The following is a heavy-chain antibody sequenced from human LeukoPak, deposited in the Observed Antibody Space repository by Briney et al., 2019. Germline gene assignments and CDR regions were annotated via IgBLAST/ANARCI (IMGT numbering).Heavy chain of an antibody. CDR3: ATGGILVGPGTRFNF. CDR1: GDTFTVYY. V-gene: IGHV1-2*02. Sequence: ASVKVSCKASGDTFTVYYIHWVRQAPGQGLVWMGWINPNSGDTKSAQKFQGRFSITRDTSINTAYMELSGLRSDDTAVYYCATGGILVGPGTRFNFWGLGALVTVSS. J-gene: IGHJ4*02. CDR2: INPNSGDT. D-gene: IGHD3-10*01.